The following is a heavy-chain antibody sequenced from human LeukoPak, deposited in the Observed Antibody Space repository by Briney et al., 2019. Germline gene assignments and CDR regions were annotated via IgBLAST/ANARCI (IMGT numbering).Heavy chain of an antibody. Sequence: ASVKVSCKASGYTFTRYAMHWVRQAPGQRLEWMGWINAGNGNTKYSQKFQGRVTITRDTSASTAYMGLSSLRSEDTAVYYCAIPDILTGYYLDYWGQGTLVTVSS. D-gene: IGHD3-9*01. V-gene: IGHV1-3*01. CDR3: AIPDILTGYYLDY. CDR1: GYTFTRYA. J-gene: IGHJ4*02. CDR2: INAGNGNT.